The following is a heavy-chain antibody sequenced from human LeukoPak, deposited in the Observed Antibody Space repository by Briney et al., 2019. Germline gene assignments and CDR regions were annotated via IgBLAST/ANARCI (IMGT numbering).Heavy chain of an antibody. J-gene: IGHJ4*02. D-gene: IGHD1/OR15-1a*01. Sequence: GASVKVSCKASGYTFTGYYMHWVRQAPGQGLEWMGWINPYSGGTNYAQGFQGRVTMTRDTSISTAYMELSRLRSDDTAVYYCARAEWSATTKFGYWGQGTLVTVSS. V-gene: IGHV1-2*02. CDR2: INPYSGGT. CDR3: ARAEWSATTKFGY. CDR1: GYTFTGYY.